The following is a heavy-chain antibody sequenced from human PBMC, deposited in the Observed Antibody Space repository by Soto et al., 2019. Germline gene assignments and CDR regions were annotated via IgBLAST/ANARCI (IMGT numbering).Heavy chain of an antibody. V-gene: IGHV3-11*01. Sequence: QVQLVESGGGLVKPGGSLRLSCAASGFAFSDYYMSWIRQAPGKGLEWISYISGTGNTIYYAGSVKGRFTISRDNANNSLYLQMNSLGAEDTAVYYCAREGNRFQHWGQGTLVTVSS. CDR3: AREGNRFQH. J-gene: IGHJ1*01. CDR1: GFAFSDYY. CDR2: ISGTGNTI. D-gene: IGHD3-10*01.